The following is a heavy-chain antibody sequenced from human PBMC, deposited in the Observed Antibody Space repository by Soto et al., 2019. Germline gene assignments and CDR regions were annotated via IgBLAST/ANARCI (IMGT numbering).Heavy chain of an antibody. J-gene: IGHJ6*02. CDR3: ARDSDILTGYSYYYYCGMDV. CDR1: GGSISSGGYY. D-gene: IGHD3-9*01. V-gene: IGHV4-31*03. CDR2: IYYSGST. Sequence: SDTLSLTCTVSGGSISSGGYYWSWIRQHPGKGLEWIGYIYYSGSTYYNPSLKSRVTISVDTSKNQFSLKLSSVTAADTAVYYCARDSDILTGYSYYYYCGMDVWGQGTTVT.